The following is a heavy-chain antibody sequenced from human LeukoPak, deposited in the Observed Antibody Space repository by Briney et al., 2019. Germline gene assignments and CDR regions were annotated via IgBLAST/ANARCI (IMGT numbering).Heavy chain of an antibody. J-gene: IGHJ6*02. V-gene: IGHV1-69*04. Sequence: GASVKVSCKASGGTFSSYAISWVRQAPGQGLEWMGRIIPILGIANYAQKFQGRVTITADKSTSTAYMELSSLRSEDTAVYYCARVGGPAFFAGFRYYGMDVWGQGTTVTVS. CDR2: IIPILGIA. CDR3: ARVGGPAFFAGFRYYGMDV. D-gene: IGHD3-9*01. CDR1: GGTFSSYA.